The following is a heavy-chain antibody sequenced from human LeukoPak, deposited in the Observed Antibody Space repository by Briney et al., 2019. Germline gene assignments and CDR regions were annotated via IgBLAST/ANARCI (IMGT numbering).Heavy chain of an antibody. CDR1: GGTFSSYA. Sequence: GASVKVSCKASGGTFSSYAISWVRQAPGQGLEWMGGIIPIFGTANYAQKFQGRVTITADESTSTAYMELSSLRSEDTAVYYCARERGYSYGYDHYMDVWGKGTTVTISS. CDR2: IIPIFGTA. CDR3: ARERGYSYGYDHYMDV. V-gene: IGHV1-69*13. J-gene: IGHJ6*03. D-gene: IGHD5-18*01.